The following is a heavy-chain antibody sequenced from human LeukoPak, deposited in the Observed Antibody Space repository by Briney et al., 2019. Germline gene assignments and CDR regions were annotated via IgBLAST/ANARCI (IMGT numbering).Heavy chain of an antibody. CDR2: INPNSGGT. J-gene: IGHJ6*03. D-gene: IGHD2-15*01. CDR3: ARDRERYRNYYYSMDV. CDR1: GYTFTAYY. V-gene: IGHV1-2*02. Sequence: SVKVSCKASGYTFTAYYMLWVRQAPGQGLEWMGWINPNSGGTNYAQKFQGRVTMTRDTSISTAYMELSGLISDDTAVYFCARDRERYRNYYYSMDVWGIGTTVTVSS.